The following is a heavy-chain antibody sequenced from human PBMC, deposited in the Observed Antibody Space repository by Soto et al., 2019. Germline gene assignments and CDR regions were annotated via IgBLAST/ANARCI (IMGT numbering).Heavy chain of an antibody. CDR2: IIPIFGTA. V-gene: IGHV1-69*13. Sequence: SVKVSCKASGGTFSSYAISWVRQAPGQGLEWMGGIIPIFGTANYAQKFQGRVTITADDSTSTAYMELSSLRSEDTAVYYCAHNKPGIASNWFDPWGQGTLVTVSS. D-gene: IGHD6-13*01. CDR1: GGTFSSYA. CDR3: AHNKPGIASNWFDP. J-gene: IGHJ5*02.